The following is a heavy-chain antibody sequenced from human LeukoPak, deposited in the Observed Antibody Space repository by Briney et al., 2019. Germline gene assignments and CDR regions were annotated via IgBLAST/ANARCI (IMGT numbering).Heavy chain of an antibody. V-gene: IGHV1-2*02. CDR2: INPNSGGT. Sequence: ASVKVSCKASGYTFTGYYMHWVRQAPGQGLEWMGWINPNSGGTNYAQKFQGRVTMTRDTSISTAYMELSRLRSDDTAVYYCARPPRYSSGWGIPFDYYYGMDVWGQGTTVTVSS. CDR1: GYTFTGYY. CDR3: ARPPRYSSGWGIPFDYYYGMDV. D-gene: IGHD6-19*01. J-gene: IGHJ6*02.